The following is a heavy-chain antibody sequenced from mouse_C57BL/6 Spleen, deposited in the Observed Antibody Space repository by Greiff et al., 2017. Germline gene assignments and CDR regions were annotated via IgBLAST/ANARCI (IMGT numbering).Heavy chain of an antibody. CDR3: IFHFDY. Sequence: VQLKESGAELVRPGASVKLSCTASGFNIKDDYMHWVKQRPEQGLEWIGWIDPENGATEYASKFQGKATITADTSSNTAYLQLSSLTSEDTAVYYCIFHFDYWGQGTTLTVAS. CDR2: IDPENGAT. CDR1: GFNIKDDY. J-gene: IGHJ2*01. V-gene: IGHV14-4*01.